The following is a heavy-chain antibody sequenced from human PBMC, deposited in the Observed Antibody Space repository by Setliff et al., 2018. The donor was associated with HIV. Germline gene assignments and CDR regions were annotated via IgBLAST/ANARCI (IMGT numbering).Heavy chain of an antibody. CDR2: ITHSGST. CDR3: AKGVAGLQYYYYYMDV. CDR1: GGSFSGYY. Sequence: SETLSLTCAVYGGSFSGYYWTWIRQPPGKGLEWIGEITHSGSTNYNPSLETRVTISVDTSKIQFSLKLSSVTAADTAVYYCAKGVAGLQYYYYYMDVWGKG. V-gene: IGHV4-34*01. J-gene: IGHJ6*03. D-gene: IGHD6-19*01.